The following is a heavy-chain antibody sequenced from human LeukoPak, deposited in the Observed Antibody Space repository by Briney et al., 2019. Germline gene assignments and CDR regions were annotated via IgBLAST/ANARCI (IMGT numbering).Heavy chain of an antibody. D-gene: IGHD6-6*01. CDR3: ARSYTSSSYYYYYMDV. J-gene: IGHJ6*03. Sequence: GASVKVSCKVSGYTLTELSMHWVRQAPGKGLEWMGGFDPEDGETIYAQKFQGRVTMTEDTSTDTAYMELSSLRSEDTAVYYCARSYTSSSYYYYYMDVWGKGTTVTVSS. V-gene: IGHV1-24*01. CDR1: GYTLTELS. CDR2: FDPEDGET.